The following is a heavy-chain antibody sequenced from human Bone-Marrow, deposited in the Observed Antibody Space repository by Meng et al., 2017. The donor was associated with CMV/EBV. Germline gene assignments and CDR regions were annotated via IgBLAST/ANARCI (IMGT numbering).Heavy chain of an antibody. V-gene: IGHV3-30*04. CDR3: ASDYYDDSGYGH. J-gene: IGHJ4*02. CDR2: MSRDGNYK. Sequence: AAAGFTLSNYGVHWVRQAPGKGLEWVASMSRDGNYKHYADSVKGRFTISRYNSKNTLYLQMNSLRTEDTAVYYCASDYYDDSGYGHWGQGTLVTVSS. D-gene: IGHD3-22*01. CDR1: GFTLSNYG.